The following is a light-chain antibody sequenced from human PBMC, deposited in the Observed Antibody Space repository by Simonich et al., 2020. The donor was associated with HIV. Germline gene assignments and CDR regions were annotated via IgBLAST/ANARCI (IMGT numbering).Light chain of an antibody. V-gene: IGLV2-8*01. CDR2: EVS. J-gene: IGLJ3*02. CDR3: SSYAGSNNWV. Sequence: QSALTQPPSASGSPGQSVTISCTGTSSDVGGYNSVSWYQQHPGKAPKLMLYEVSKRPSGVPDRFSGSKSDNTASLTVAGLQAEDEADYYCSSYAGSNNWVFGGGTKVTVL. CDR1: SSDVGGYNS.